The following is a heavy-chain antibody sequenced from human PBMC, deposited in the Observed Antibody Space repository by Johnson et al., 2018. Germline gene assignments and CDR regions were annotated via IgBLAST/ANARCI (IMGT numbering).Heavy chain of an antibody. D-gene: IGHD1-26*01. CDR3: AKDQSPEVGVDPFDI. J-gene: IGHJ3*02. Sequence: QVQLVQSGGGVVQPGRSXRLSCAASGFTFSSYGMHWVRQAPGKGLEWVAVISYDGSNKYYADSVKGRFTISRDNSKNTLYLQMNSLRAEDTAVYYCAKDQSPEVGVDPFDIWGQGTMVTVSS. CDR2: ISYDGSNK. V-gene: IGHV3-30*18. CDR1: GFTFSSYG.